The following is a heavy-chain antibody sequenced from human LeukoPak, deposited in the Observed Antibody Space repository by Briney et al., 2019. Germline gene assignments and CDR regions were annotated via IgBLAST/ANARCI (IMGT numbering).Heavy chain of an antibody. CDR2: IYYSGST. V-gene: IGHV4-59*08. CDR1: GGSFSSYY. D-gene: IGHD3-10*01. CDR3: ARHTIGWFGELSFDY. J-gene: IGHJ4*02. Sequence: SVTLSLTCTVSGGSFSSYYWSWIRQPPGKGLEWIGYIYYSGSTNYNPSLKSRVTISVDTSKNQFSLKLSSVTAADTAVYCCARHTIGWFGELSFDYWGQGTLVTVSS.